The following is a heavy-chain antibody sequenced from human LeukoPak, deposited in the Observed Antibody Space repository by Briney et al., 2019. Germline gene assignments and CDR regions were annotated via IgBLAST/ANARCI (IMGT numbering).Heavy chain of an antibody. CDR1: GYTFTSYG. CDR2: ISAYNGNT. D-gene: IGHD2-2*01. J-gene: IGHJ6*02. CDR3: ARDPSCSSTSCYWTIHYYYGMDV. Sequence: RASVKVSCKASGYTFTSYGISWVRQAPGQGLEWMGWISAYNGNTNYAQKLQGRVTMTTDTSTSTAYMELRSLRSDDTAVYYCARDPSCSSTSCYWTIHYYYGMDVWGQGTTVTVSS. V-gene: IGHV1-18*01.